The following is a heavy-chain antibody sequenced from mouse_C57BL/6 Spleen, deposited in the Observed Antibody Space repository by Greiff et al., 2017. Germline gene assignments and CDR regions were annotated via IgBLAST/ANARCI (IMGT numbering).Heavy chain of an antibody. CDR2: INPNNGGT. CDR1: GYTFTDYY. J-gene: IGHJ3*01. D-gene: IGHD3-2*02. Sequence: EVQLQQSGPELVKPGASVKISCKASGYTFTDYYMNWVKQSHGKSLEWIGDINPNNGGTSYNQKFKGKATLTVDKSSSTAYMGLRSLTSEDSAVYYCADSSGPAWFAYWGQGTLVTVSA. V-gene: IGHV1-26*01. CDR3: ADSSGPAWFAY.